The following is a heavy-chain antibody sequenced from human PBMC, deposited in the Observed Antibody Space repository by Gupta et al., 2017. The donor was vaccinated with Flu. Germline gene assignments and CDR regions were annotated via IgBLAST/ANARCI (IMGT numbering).Heavy chain of an antibody. V-gene: IGHV3-23*01. J-gene: IGHJ6*02. CDR3: AKNRGWGQTNAVDV. CDR2: ISGSGGTT. Sequence: QGPGKGLDWVSGISGSGGTTYYEDSVKGRFTMSRDNSKNTVYLQMSSLRAEDTAVYYCAKNRGWGQTNAVDVWGQGTTVIVSS. D-gene: IGHD3-10*01.